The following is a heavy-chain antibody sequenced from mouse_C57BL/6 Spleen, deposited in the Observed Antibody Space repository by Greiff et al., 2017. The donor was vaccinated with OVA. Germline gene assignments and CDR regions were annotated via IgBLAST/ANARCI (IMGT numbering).Heavy chain of an antibody. Sequence: EVHLVESGGGLVKPGGSLKLSCAASGFTFSDYGMHWVRQAPEKGLEWVAYISSGSSTIYYADTVKGRFTISRDNAKNTLFLQMTSLRSEDTAMYYCARHNLYAMDYWGQGTSVTVSS. V-gene: IGHV5-17*01. CDR2: ISSGSSTI. CDR1: GFTFSDYG. J-gene: IGHJ4*01. D-gene: IGHD1-3*01. CDR3: ARHNLYAMDY.